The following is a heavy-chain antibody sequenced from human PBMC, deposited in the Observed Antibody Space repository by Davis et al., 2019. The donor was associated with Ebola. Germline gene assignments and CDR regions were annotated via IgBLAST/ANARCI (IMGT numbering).Heavy chain of an antibody. CDR2: LYYSGST. CDR1: GGSISSYY. CDR3: ARGRGNRFDP. D-gene: IGHD3-10*01. Sequence: MPSETLSLTCTVSGGSISSYYWSWIRQPPGKGLEWIGYLYYSGSTNYNPSLKSRVTISVDTSKNQFSLKLSSVTAADTAVYYCARGRGNRFDPWGQGTLVTVSS. V-gene: IGHV4-59*01. J-gene: IGHJ5*02.